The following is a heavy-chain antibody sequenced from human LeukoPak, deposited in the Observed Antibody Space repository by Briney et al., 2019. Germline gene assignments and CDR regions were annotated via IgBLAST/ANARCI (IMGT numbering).Heavy chain of an antibody. V-gene: IGHV3-7*01. CDR3: ASKDGYSSSWYVY. D-gene: IGHD6-13*01. Sequence: PGGSLRLSCAASGFTFSSYAMSWVRQAPGKGLEWVANIKQDGSEKYYVDSVKGRFTISRDNAKNSLYLQMNSLRAEDTAVYYCASKDGYSSSWYVYWGQGTLVTVSS. J-gene: IGHJ4*02. CDR1: GFTFSSYA. CDR2: IKQDGSEK.